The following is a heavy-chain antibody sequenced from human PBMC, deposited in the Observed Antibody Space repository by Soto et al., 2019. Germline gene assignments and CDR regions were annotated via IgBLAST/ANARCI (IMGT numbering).Heavy chain of an antibody. Sequence: PSETLSLTCAVYGGSFSGYYWSWIRQPPGKGLEWIGEINHSGSTNYNPSLKSRVTISVDTSKNQFSLKLSSVTAADTAVYYCARGGPLMETERDGFDYWGQGTLVTVSS. J-gene: IGHJ4*02. CDR1: GGSFSGYY. V-gene: IGHV4-34*01. CDR3: ARGGPLMETERDGFDY. D-gene: IGHD2-21*02. CDR2: INHSGST.